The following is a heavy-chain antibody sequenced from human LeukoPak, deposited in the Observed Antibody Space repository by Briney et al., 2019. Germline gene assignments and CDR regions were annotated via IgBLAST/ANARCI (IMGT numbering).Heavy chain of an antibody. CDR2: ISYDGSNK. J-gene: IGHJ5*02. Sequence: GGSLRLSCAASGFTFSSYAMHWVRQAPGKGLEWVAVISYDGSNKYYADSVKGRFTISRDNSKNMLYLQMNSLRTEDTAVYYCARDPGVPWGQGTLVTVSS. V-gene: IGHV3-30-3*01. CDR3: ARDPGVP. CDR1: GFTFSSYA. D-gene: IGHD2-8*01.